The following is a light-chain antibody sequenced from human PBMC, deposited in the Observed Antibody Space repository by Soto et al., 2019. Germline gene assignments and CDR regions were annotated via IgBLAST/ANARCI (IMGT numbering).Light chain of an antibody. CDR1: SSDVGTYNL. Sequence: QSALTQPASVSGSPGQSITISCTGISSDVGTYNLVSWYQQQPGKAPKLMIYEDSKRPSGVSNRFSGSKSGNTASLTISGLQAEDEADYYCCSYAGSSTWVFGGGTKLTVL. CDR2: EDS. J-gene: IGLJ3*02. V-gene: IGLV2-23*01. CDR3: CSYAGSSTWV.